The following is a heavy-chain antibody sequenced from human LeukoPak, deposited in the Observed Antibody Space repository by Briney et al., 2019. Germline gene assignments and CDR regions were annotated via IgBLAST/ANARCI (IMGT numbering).Heavy chain of an antibody. V-gene: IGHV3-48*04. Sequence: GGSLRLSCEASGFTATYYSMNWVRQAPGKGLEWVSYISGGSQTIYYGDSVKGRFTTSRDSAQNSVFLQMRSLRAEDTAVYYCATDPATCSGGTCSDNYWGQGTLVTVSS. CDR1: GFTATYYS. J-gene: IGHJ4*02. CDR2: ISGGSQTI. CDR3: ATDPATCSGGTCSDNY. D-gene: IGHD2-15*01.